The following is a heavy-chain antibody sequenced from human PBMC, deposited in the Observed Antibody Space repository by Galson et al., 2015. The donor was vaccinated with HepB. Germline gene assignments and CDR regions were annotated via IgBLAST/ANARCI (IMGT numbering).Heavy chain of an antibody. V-gene: IGHV3-73*01. D-gene: IGHD6-19*01. J-gene: IGHJ4*02. CDR3: VRLGDLSGYSSR. Sequence: SLRLSCAGSGFIFSGTAIPWVRQASGKGPEWIGRIRSKADNYATFSVPSLKGRFTISRDDSKNMAYLHMTSLKTDDTAVYYCVRLGDLSGYSSRWGQGTLVTVSS. CDR1: GFIFSGTA. CDR2: IRSKADNYAT.